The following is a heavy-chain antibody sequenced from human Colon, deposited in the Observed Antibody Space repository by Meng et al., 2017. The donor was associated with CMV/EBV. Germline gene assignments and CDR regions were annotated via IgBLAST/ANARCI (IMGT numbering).Heavy chain of an antibody. CDR2: IGTAGDT. CDR1: GFTFSSYD. D-gene: IGHD3-16*01. V-gene: IGHV3-13*01. J-gene: IGHJ6*02. CDR3: ARVLGELPGYYGMDV. Sequence: GGSLRLSCAASGFTFSSYDMHWVRQATGKDLEWVSAIGTAGDTYYPGSVKGRFTISRENAKNSLYLQMNSLRAGDTAVYYCARVLGELPGYYGMDVWGQGTTVTVSS.